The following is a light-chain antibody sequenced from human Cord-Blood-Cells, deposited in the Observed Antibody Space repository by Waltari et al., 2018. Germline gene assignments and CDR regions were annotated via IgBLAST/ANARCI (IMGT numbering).Light chain of an antibody. J-gene: IGKJ5*01. CDR2: DAS. CDR3: QQRSNWEIT. V-gene: IGKV3-11*01. Sequence: EIVLTQSPATLSLSPGERATLSCRDSQSVSSYLAWYQQKPGQAPRLLIYDASNRATGIPARFSGSGSGTDFTLTISSLEPEDFAVYYCQQRSNWEITFGQGTRLEIK. CDR1: QSVSSY.